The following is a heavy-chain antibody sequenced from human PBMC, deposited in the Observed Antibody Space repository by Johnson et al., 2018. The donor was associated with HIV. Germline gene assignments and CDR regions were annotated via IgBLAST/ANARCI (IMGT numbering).Heavy chain of an antibody. D-gene: IGHD2-2*01. J-gene: IGHJ3*02. Sequence: QVQLVESGGGVVQPGRSLRLSCAASGFTFCSYAMHWVRQAPGKGLEWVAFIRNDGSNKYYADSVKGRFTISRDNSKNTLDLQMNSLRAEDTAGYYCSRDLEDIVAVPAAIGAFDIWGQGTMVTVSS. V-gene: IGHV3-30*04. CDR1: GFTFCSYA. CDR3: SRDLEDIVAVPAAIGAFDI. CDR2: IRNDGSNK.